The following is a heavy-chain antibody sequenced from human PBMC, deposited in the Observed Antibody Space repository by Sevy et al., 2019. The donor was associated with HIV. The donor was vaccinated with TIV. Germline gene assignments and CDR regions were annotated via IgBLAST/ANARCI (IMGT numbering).Heavy chain of an antibody. D-gene: IGHD3-22*01. CDR2: ISYDGSNK. Sequence: GGSLRLSCAASGFTFSSYGMHWVRQAPGKGLEWVAVISYDGSNKYYADSVKGRFTISRDNSKNTLYLQMNSLSAEDTAVYYCAKLRAYSSSGYYLGTDAFDIWGQGTMVTVSS. CDR1: GFTFSSYG. J-gene: IGHJ3*02. CDR3: AKLRAYSSSGYYLGTDAFDI. V-gene: IGHV3-30*18.